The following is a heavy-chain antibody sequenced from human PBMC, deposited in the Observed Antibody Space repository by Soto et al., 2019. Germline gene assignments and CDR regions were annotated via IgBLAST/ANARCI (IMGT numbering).Heavy chain of an antibody. Sequence: QVQLVESGGGVVQPGRSLRLYCAASGFTFSNYGMHWVRQAPGKGLEWAAVIWYDGSNKYYADSGKGRFTSSRDNSENALYLQMNRLRAEDTSVYYCARDYYGSGSYLYYYYGMDVWGQGTTVTVSS. CDR1: GFTFSNYG. D-gene: IGHD3-10*01. CDR2: IWYDGSNK. CDR3: ARDYYGSGSYLYYYYGMDV. J-gene: IGHJ6*02. V-gene: IGHV3-33*01.